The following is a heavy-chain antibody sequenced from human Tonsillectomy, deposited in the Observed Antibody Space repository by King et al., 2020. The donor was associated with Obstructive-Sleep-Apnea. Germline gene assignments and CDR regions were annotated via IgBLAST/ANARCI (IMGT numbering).Heavy chain of an antibody. J-gene: IGHJ4*02. CDR1: GFTFSSYW. CDR2: INSDGSST. Sequence: VQLVESGGGLVQPGGSLRLSCAASGFTFSSYWMHGVRQAPWKGLVWVSRINSDGSSTSYADSVKGRFTISRDNAKNTLYLQMNSLRAEDTAVYYCARVRSGSGQPLGYWGQGTLVTVSS. CDR3: ARVRSGSGQPLGY. V-gene: IGHV3-74*01. D-gene: IGHD3-3*01.